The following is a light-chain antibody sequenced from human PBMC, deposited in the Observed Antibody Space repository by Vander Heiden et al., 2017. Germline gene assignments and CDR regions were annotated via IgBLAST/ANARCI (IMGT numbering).Light chain of an antibody. CDR3: QQYGSSPPMYT. J-gene: IGKJ2*01. CDR2: GAS. Sequence: EIVLTQSPGTLSLSPGERATLSCRASQGVSSGYLAWYQQKPGQAPRLLIYGASSRATGIPDRFSGSGSGTDFTLTISRLEPEDFAVYYCQQYGSSPPMYTFGQGTKLEIK. CDR1: QGVSSGY. V-gene: IGKV3-20*01.